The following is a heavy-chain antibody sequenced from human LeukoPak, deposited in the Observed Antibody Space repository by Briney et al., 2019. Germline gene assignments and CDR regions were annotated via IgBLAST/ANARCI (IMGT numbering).Heavy chain of an antibody. J-gene: IGHJ2*01. CDR3: TRTATTADWYFDL. D-gene: IGHD1/OR15-1a*01. CDR1: GFTFSNYW. CDR2: INSDGSST. Sequence: PGGSLRLSCAVSGFTFSNYWMYWVRQAPGKRLVLVARINSDGSSTTYADSVEGRFTISRDNTKSMLHLQMHSLRVDDSAVYFCTRTATTADWYFDLWGRGTLVTVSS. V-gene: IGHV3-74*01.